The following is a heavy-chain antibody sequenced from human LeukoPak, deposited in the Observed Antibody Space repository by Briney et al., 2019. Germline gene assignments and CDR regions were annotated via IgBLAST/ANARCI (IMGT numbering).Heavy chain of an antibody. Sequence: SETLSLTCTVSGDSISSGSYYWSWIRQPAGKGLEWIGRIYTSGSTNYNPSLKSRVTISVDTSKNQFSLKLSSVTAADTAVYYCARRGTTVSSSDYWGQGTLVAVSS. CDR1: GDSISSGSYY. CDR3: ARRGTTVSSSDY. CDR2: IYTSGST. D-gene: IGHD4-17*01. J-gene: IGHJ4*02. V-gene: IGHV4-61*02.